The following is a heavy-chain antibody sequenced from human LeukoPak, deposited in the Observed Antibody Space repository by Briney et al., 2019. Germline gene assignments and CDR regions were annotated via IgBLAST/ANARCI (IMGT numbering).Heavy chain of an antibody. D-gene: IGHD2-2*01. CDR3: ARMDEDCGSTTCHVYYYAMDV. Sequence: GGSLRLSCAASGFIFSNYGMHWVRQAPGKGLEWVALIWYDGSNKYYADSVKGRFTISRDNSKNTLFLQMNSLRAEDTAVYYCARMDEDCGSTTCHVYYYAMDVWGQGTLVTVSS. J-gene: IGHJ6*02. CDR1: GFIFSNYG. CDR2: IWYDGSNK. V-gene: IGHV3-33*01.